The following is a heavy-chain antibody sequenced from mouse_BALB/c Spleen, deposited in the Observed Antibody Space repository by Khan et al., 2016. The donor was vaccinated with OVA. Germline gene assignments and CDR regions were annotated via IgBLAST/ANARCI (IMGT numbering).Heavy chain of an antibody. CDR3: ARWDYDAPNY. V-gene: IGHV3-2*02. D-gene: IGHD2-4*01. CDR2: ISYSGST. Sequence: EVKLLESGPGLVKPSQSLSLTCTVTGYSITSDYAWNWIRQFPENKLEWMGFISYSGSTSYNPSLKSRISITRDTSKNQFFLQLNSVTTEDTATYYCARWDYDAPNYWGQGTTLTVSS. J-gene: IGHJ2*01. CDR1: GYSITSDYA.